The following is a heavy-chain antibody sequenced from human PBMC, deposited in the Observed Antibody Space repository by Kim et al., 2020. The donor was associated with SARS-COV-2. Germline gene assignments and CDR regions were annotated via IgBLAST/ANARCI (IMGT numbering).Heavy chain of an antibody. CDR1: GGSISSGGYY. Sequence: SETLSLTCTVSGGSISSGGYYWSWIRQHPGKGLEWIGYIYYSGSTYYNPSLKSRVTISVDTSKNQFSLKLSSVTAADTAVYYCARDRFWSGYYMFDPWGQGTLVTVSS. D-gene: IGHD3-3*01. V-gene: IGHV4-31*03. CDR2: IYYSGST. J-gene: IGHJ5*02. CDR3: ARDRFWSGYYMFDP.